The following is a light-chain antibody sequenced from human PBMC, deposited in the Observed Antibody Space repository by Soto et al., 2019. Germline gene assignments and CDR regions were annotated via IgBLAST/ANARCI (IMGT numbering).Light chain of an antibody. CDR1: SSDVGAYNY. CDR3: SSYAGSNNFVV. J-gene: IGLJ2*01. CDR2: EVS. Sequence: QSALTQPASVSGSPGQSITLSCTGSSSDVGAYNYVSWYQQHPGKAPKLMIYEVSKRPSGVPDRFSGSKSGNTASLTVSGLQAEDEADYYCSSYAGSNNFVVFGGGTKLTVL. V-gene: IGLV2-8*01.